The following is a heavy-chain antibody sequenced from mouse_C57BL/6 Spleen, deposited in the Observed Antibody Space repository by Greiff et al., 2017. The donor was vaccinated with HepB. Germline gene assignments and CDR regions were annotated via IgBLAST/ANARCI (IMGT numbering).Heavy chain of an antibody. Sequence: LVESGAELARPGASVKLSCKASGYTFTSYGISWVKQRTGQGLEWIGEIYPRSGNTYYNEKFKGKATLTADKSSSTAYMELRSLTSEDSAVYFCAKGGYYYGSSYLDYWGQGTTLTVSS. D-gene: IGHD1-1*01. J-gene: IGHJ2*01. CDR3: AKGGYYYGSSYLDY. CDR2: IYPRSGNT. V-gene: IGHV1-81*01. CDR1: GYTFTSYG.